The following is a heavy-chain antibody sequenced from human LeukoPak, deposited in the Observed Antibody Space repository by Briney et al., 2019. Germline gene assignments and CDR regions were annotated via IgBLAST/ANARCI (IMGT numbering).Heavy chain of an antibody. D-gene: IGHD2-15*01. Sequence: SQTLSLTCAVSGGSISSGGYSWSWIRQPPGKGLEWIGYIYHSGSTYYNPSLKSRVTISVDRSKNQFSLKLNSVTAADTAVYYCARGGSYYGMDVWGQGTTVTVSS. CDR2: IYHSGST. CDR3: ARGGSYYGMDV. V-gene: IGHV4-30-2*01. J-gene: IGHJ6*02. CDR1: GGSISSGGYS.